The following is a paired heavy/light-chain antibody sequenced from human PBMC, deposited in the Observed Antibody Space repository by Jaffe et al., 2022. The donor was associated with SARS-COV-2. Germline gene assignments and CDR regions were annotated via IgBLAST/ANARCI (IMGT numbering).Light chain of an antibody. CDR3: QQYKHWPLA. CDR2: GVS. Sequence: EIVLTQSPATLAVSPGERATLSCRASQSVGGNLAWYQQKPGQAPRLLMYGVSTRATDTPARFSGSGSGTEFTLIISSLQSEDFVVYYCQQYKHWPLAFGGGTKVEIK. J-gene: IGKJ4*01. V-gene: IGKV3-15*01. CDR1: QSVGGN.
Heavy chain of an antibody. Sequence: EVQLVESGGGLVQPGRSLRLSCAASGLTFDDYGMHWVRQAPGKGLEWVSGISWNSGVIGYVDSVKGRFTISRDNAKNSLYLQMDSLRSEDTALYYCVGGMVFGRFDHWGQGSLVIVSS. V-gene: IGHV3-9*01. D-gene: IGHD2-8*01. J-gene: IGHJ4*02. CDR3: VGGMVFGRFDH. CDR1: GLTFDDYG. CDR2: ISWNSGVI.